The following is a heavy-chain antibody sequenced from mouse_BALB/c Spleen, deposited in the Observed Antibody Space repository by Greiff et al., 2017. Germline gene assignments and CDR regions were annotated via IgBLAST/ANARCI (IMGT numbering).Heavy chain of an antibody. J-gene: IGHJ3*01. CDR2: INPYNDGT. D-gene: IGHD3-3*01. CDR3: AREGGLGLPWFAY. V-gene: IGHV1-14*01. CDR1: GYTFTSYV. Sequence: VQLQQSGPELVKPGASVKMSCKASGYTFTSYVMHWVKQKPGQGLEWIGYINPYNDGTKYNEKFKGKATLTSDKSSSTAYMELSSLTSEDSAVYYCAREGGLGLPWFAYWGQGTLVTVSA.